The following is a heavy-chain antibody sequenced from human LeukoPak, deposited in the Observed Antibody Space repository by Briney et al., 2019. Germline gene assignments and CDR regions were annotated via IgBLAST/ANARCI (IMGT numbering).Heavy chain of an antibody. CDR2: IKSKTDGGTT. CDR3: TTHRTFDAFDI. CDR1: GFTFSNAW. J-gene: IGHJ3*02. D-gene: IGHD2/OR15-2a*01. Sequence: PGGSLRLSCAASGFTFSNAWMSWVRQAPGKGLEWVGRIKSKTDGGTTDYAAPVKGRFTISRDDSKNMLYLQMNSLKTEDTAVYYCTTHRTFDAFDIWGQGTMVTVSS. V-gene: IGHV3-15*01.